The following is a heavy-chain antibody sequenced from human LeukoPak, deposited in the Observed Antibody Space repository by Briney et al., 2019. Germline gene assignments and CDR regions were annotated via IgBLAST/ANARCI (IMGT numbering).Heavy chain of an antibody. CDR2: IYYSGST. D-gene: IGHD2-15*01. V-gene: IGHV4-59*01. Sequence: SETLSLTRTVSGGSISSYYWSWIRQPPGKGLEGIGYIYYSGSTNYNPSLKSRVTISVDTSKNQFSLKLSSVTAADTAVYYCAREGYCSGGSCPYGMDVWGKGTTVTVSS. CDR3: AREGYCSGGSCPYGMDV. CDR1: GGSISSYY. J-gene: IGHJ6*04.